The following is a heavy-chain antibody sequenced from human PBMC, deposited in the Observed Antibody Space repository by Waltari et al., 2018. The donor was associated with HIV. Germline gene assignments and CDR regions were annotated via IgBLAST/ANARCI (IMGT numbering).Heavy chain of an antibody. V-gene: IGHV4-61*02. CDR3: ARGLVILTAHYHWYLEL. CDR2: GYISGRT. D-gene: IGHD3-9*01. CDR1: GGSITSGTYY. Sequence: QVQLQESGPGLVKPSQTLSLTCTVSGGSITSGTYYWTWIRQPAGKGLEWVGRGYISGRTNYNPSVRSRVTISVDTSKNQFALKLTSVTAGDTAVYYCARGLVILTAHYHWYLELWGRGTLGTVSS. J-gene: IGHJ2*01.